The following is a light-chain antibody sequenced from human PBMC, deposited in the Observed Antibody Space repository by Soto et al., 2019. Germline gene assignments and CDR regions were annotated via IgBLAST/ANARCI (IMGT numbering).Light chain of an antibody. Sequence: AIQLTQSPSSLSASGGDRVTITCRASQGISSYLEWYQQKPGKAPKLLISGASALQSGVPSRFRGSGSGTDFTLTISSLQPEDFETYYCLQDYNYPITFGQGTRLEIK. CDR1: QGISSY. J-gene: IGKJ5*01. CDR2: GAS. CDR3: LQDYNYPIT. V-gene: IGKV1-6*01.